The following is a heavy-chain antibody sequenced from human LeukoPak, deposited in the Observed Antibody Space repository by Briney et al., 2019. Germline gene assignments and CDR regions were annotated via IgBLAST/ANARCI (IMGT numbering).Heavy chain of an antibody. D-gene: IGHD3-10*01. J-gene: IGHJ6*03. Sequence: GGSLRLSCAASGFTFSNAWMSWVRQAPGKGLEWVGRIKSKTDGGTTDYAAPVKGRFTILRDDSKNTLYLQMNSLKTEDTAVYYCTGFHYYGSGSYYYYMDVWGKGTTVTVSS. CDR2: IKSKTDGGTT. CDR3: TGFHYYGSGSYYYYMDV. V-gene: IGHV3-15*01. CDR1: GFTFSNAW.